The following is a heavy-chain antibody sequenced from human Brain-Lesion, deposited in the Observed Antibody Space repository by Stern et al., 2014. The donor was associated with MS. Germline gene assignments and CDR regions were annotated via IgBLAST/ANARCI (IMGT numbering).Heavy chain of an antibody. Sequence: QVQLVQSGAEVKKPGASVKVSCKASGYTFSSYDITWVRQASGHGLEWRGWMNPYSGNTGYAQKFKGRGSMTSDPSISTVYMELTSLTSDDTAVYFCARAVRNQLLSEYWGQGTLVTVSS. V-gene: IGHV1-8*01. J-gene: IGHJ4*02. D-gene: IGHD2-2*01. CDR3: ARAVRNQLLSEY. CDR1: GYTFSSYD. CDR2: MNPYSGNT.